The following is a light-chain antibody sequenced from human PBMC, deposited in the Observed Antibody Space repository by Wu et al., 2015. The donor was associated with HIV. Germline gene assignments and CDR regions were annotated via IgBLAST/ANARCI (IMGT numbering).Light chain of an antibody. J-gene: IGKJ4*01. CDR2: DTS. Sequence: EIVLTQSPVTLSLSPGERATLSCRASQNIGVYLAWFQHKAGQAPRLLIYDTSYRAAGIPARFSGSGSGTDYTLTISNLEPEDVATYYCQQRANWPTFGGGTKLEIK. CDR1: QNIGVY. V-gene: IGKV3-11*01. CDR3: QQRANWPT.